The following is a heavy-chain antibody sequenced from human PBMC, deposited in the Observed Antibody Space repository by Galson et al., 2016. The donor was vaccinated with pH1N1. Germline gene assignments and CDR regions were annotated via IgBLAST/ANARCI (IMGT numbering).Heavy chain of an antibody. J-gene: IGHJ6*02. CDR3: VRHSGYCRGGRCSLNYYYYYGMDV. D-gene: IGHD2-15*01. V-gene: IGHV5-51*01. CDR2: IYPGDSDT. Sequence: QSGAEVKKPGESLKISCKGSGYSFTRYWIGWVRQMPGKGLEWMGIIYPGDSDTRYSPSFQGQVTISADKSISTAYLQWSSLKAPDTSMYYCVRHSGYCRGGRCSLNYYYYYGMDVWGQGTTVTVSS. CDR1: GYSFTRYW.